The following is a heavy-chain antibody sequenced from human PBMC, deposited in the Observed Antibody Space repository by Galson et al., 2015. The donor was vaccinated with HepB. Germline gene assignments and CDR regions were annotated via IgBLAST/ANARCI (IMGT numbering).Heavy chain of an antibody. D-gene: IGHD2-15*01. CDR1: GYTFSSYS. CDR3: ARRGLVVVVDATQNNWFDP. Sequence: SVKVSCKASGYTFSSYSITWVRQAPGQGLEWVGWIDPYNRDTDYAQKLQGRVTMTTDTSTNTAYMELRSLRSDDTAVYYCARRGLVVVVDATQNNWFDPWGQGTPVTVSS. V-gene: IGHV1-18*01. CDR2: IDPYNRDT. J-gene: IGHJ5*02.